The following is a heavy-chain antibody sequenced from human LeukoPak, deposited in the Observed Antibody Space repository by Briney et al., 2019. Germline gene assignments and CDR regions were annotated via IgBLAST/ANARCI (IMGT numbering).Heavy chain of an antibody. V-gene: IGHV1-18*01. Sequence: GASVKVSCKASGYTFTSYGISWVRQASGQGLEWMGWISAYNVNTNDAQKLQGRVTMTTDTSTTTSYMELSGLRSEDTAVYHCARENLGIGGNGYFDLWGRGTLVTVSS. CDR2: ISAYNVNT. CDR1: GYTFTSYG. D-gene: IGHD4-23*01. J-gene: IGHJ2*01. CDR3: ARENLGIGGNGYFDL.